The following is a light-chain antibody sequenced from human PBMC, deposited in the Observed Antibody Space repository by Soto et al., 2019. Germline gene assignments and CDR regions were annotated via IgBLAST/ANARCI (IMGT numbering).Light chain of an antibody. CDR2: GAS. Sequence: EIVLTQSPGTLSLSPGERATLSCRASQSVSSSYLAWYQQKPGQAPRLLISGASSRATGIPDRFSGSGSGTDFTLTISRLEPEEFAVYFCQHYGSSLWTFGQGTKVEIK. J-gene: IGKJ1*01. CDR1: QSVSSSY. V-gene: IGKV3-20*01. CDR3: QHYGSSLWT.